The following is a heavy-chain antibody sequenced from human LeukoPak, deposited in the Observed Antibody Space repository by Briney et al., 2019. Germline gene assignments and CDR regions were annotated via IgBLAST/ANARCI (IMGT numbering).Heavy chain of an antibody. J-gene: IGHJ4*02. Sequence: SQTLSLTCAISGDSVSTNSAAWNWIRQSPSRGPEWLGKTYYRSKWFNEYAVSLEGRMTINSDTAKNQFSMQLNSVTPEDTAVYYCVRSGYSAWLDYWGQGILVTVSS. CDR2: TYYRSKWFN. V-gene: IGHV6-1*01. D-gene: IGHD5-12*01. CDR3: VRSGYSAWLDY. CDR1: GDSVSTNSAA.